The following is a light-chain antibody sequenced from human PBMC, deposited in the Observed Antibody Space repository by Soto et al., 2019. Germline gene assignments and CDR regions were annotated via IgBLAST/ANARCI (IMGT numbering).Light chain of an antibody. J-gene: IGKJ2*01. CDR3: QQYKTSPFT. CDR1: QPINSW. V-gene: IGKV1-5*01. CDR2: DAS. Sequence: DVQMTQSPFTLSASVGDRVTITCRASQPINSWLAWFQQKPGKAPQLLIHDASSLESGAPPRFSGIGFGTDFTLTITNLQPEDVSTYYCQQYKTSPFTFGQGTKLEIK.